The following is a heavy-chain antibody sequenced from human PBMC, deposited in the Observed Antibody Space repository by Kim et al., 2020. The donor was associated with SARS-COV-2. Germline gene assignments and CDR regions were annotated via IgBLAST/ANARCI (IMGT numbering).Heavy chain of an antibody. D-gene: IGHD3-3*01. CDR3: ARGGFWSGYSLGI. V-gene: IGHV4-34*01. J-gene: IGHJ3*02. Sequence: YNPSLKSRVTISVDTSKNQFSLKLSSVTAADTAVYYCARGGFWSGYSLGIWGQGTMVTVSS.